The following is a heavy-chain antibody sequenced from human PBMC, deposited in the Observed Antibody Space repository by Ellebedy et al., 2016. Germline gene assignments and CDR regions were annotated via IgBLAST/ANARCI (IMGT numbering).Heavy chain of an antibody. D-gene: IGHD1-14*01. V-gene: IGHV3-9*01. CDR2: IIWNSADI. Sequence: GGSLRLXXAASGFTFNTYTLNWVRQAPGKGLESISGIIWNSADIRYADSVKGRFSISSNNAKKSVYLQMNTLRPYDTAFYFCAKGFVQPLTGAFDIWGQGAMVTVSS. J-gene: IGHJ3*02. CDR3: AKGFVQPLTGAFDI. CDR1: GFTFNTYT.